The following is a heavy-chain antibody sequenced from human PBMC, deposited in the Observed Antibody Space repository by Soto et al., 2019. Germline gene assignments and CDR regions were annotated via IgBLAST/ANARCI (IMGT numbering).Heavy chain of an antibody. D-gene: IGHD2-15*01. CDR1: GGSFSGYY. CDR2: INHSGST. CDR3: ARGRQMCRGGSCYSAFYY. J-gene: IGHJ4*02. Sequence: QVQLQQWGAGLLKPSETLSLTCAVYGGSFSGYYWSWIRQPPGKGLEWIGEINHSGSTNYNPSLKSRVTISVDTSKNQFSLRLSSVTSAETAVYDCARGRQMCRGGSCYSAFYYWGQGTLVTVSS. V-gene: IGHV4-34*01.